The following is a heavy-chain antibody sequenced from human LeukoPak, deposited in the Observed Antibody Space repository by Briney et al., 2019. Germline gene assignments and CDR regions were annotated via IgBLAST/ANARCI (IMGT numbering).Heavy chain of an antibody. CDR1: GFTFSSYW. CDR2: IKQDGSEK. V-gene: IGHV3-7*01. CDR3: ARDNLYCSGGSCYWHYFDY. Sequence: TGGSLRLSCAASGFTFSSYWMSWVRQAPGKGLEWVANIKQDGSEKYYVDSVKGRFTISRDNAKNSLYLQMNSLRAEDTAVYYCARDNLYCSGGSCYWHYFDYWGQGTLVTVSS. J-gene: IGHJ4*02. D-gene: IGHD2-15*01.